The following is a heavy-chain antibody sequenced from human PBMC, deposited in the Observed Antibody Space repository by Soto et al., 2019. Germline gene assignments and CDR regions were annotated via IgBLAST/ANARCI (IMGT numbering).Heavy chain of an antibody. CDR3: ATSRSGSYGDYYYYGMDV. J-gene: IGHJ6*02. V-gene: IGHV1-69*13. CDR1: GGTFSSYA. CDR2: IIPIFGTA. D-gene: IGHD1-26*01. Sequence: VASVKVSCKASGGTFSSYAISWVRQAPGQGLEWMGGIIPIFGTANYAQKFQGRVTITADESTSTAYMELSSLRSEDTAVYYCATSRSGSYGDYYYYGMDVWGQGTTVTVSS.